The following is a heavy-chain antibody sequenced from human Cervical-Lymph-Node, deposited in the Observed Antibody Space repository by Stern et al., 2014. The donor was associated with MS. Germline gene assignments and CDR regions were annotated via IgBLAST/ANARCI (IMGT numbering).Heavy chain of an antibody. J-gene: IGHJ3*02. Sequence: QLQLQESGPGLVKPSQPLSLTCTVSGGSISSGRSYWTWIRQRPGKGLEWVGNIYYRGITYDNPSLKSRITMSVAASKNLFSLKLSSVTAADTAVYYCARDAAVPGTRTFDIWGRGTMVAVSS. V-gene: IGHV4-31*03. CDR1: GGSISSGRSY. CDR2: IYYRGIT. CDR3: ARDAAVPGTRTFDI. D-gene: IGHD6-13*01.